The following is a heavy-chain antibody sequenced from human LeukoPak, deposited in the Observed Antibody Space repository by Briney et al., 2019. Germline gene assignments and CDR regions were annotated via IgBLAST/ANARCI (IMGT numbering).Heavy chain of an antibody. CDR1: GGTFSSYA. J-gene: IGHJ4*02. Sequence: SVKVSCKASGGTFSSYAISWVRQAPGQGLEWMGRIIPILGIANYAQKFQGRVTITADESTSTAYMELSSLRSEDTAVYYCARGIGGYCSSTSCPEDWGQGTLVTVSS. D-gene: IGHD2-2*01. CDR3: ARGIGGYCSSTSCPED. V-gene: IGHV1-69*04. CDR2: IIPILGIA.